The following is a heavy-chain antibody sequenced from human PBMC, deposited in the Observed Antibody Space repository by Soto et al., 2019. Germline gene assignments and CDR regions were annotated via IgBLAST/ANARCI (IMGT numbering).Heavy chain of an antibody. J-gene: IGHJ4*02. CDR3: ARWFGEGLDY. V-gene: IGHV4-59*01. D-gene: IGHD3-10*01. CDR2: IYYSGST. Sequence: SETLSLTCTVSGGSISSYYWSWIRQPPGKGLEWIGYIYYSGSTNYNPSLKSRVTISVDTSKNQFSLKLSPVTAADTAVYYCARWFGEGLDYWGQGTLVTVSS. CDR1: GGSISSYY.